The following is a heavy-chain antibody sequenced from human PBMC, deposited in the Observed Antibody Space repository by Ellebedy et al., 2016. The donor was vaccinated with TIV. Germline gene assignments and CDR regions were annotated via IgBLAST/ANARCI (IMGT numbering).Heavy chain of an antibody. V-gene: IGHV4-34*01. CDR2: INRSGST. CDR3: ARGRIQLDY. Sequence: MPSETLSLTCAVYGGSFSDYYWSWIRQPPGKGLEWIGEINRSGSTNYNPSLKSRVTISVDTSKNQFSLNLRSVTAADTAVYYCARGRIQLDYWGQGTLVTVSS. CDR1: GGSFSDYY. J-gene: IGHJ4*02.